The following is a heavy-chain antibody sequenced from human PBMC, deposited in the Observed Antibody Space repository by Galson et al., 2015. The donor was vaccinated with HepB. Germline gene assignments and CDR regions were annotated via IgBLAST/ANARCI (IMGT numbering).Heavy chain of an antibody. D-gene: IGHD3-22*01. CDR1: GFTFSGSA. J-gene: IGHJ4*02. CDR2: IRSKASSYAT. Sequence: SLRLSCAASGFTFSGSAMHWVRQTSGKGLEWVGRIRSKASSYATAYAASVKGRFTIFRDDSKSTAYLQMNSLKTEDTAVYYCARSCVTIIVLVILDYWGQGTLVTGSS. V-gene: IGHV3-73*01. CDR3: ARSCVTIIVLVILDY.